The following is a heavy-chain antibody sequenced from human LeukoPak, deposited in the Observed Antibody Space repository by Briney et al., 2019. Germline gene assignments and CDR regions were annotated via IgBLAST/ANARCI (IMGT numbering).Heavy chain of an antibody. D-gene: IGHD6-13*01. Sequence: SETLSLTCTVSGYSISSGYYWGWIRQPPGKGLEWIGSIYHSGSTYYNPSLKSRVTISVDTSKNQFSLKLSSVTAADTAVYYCARSDPVKGYSSSWYYFDYWGQGTLVTVSS. CDR1: GYSISSGYY. J-gene: IGHJ4*02. CDR2: IYHSGST. V-gene: IGHV4-38-2*02. CDR3: ARSDPVKGYSSSWYYFDY.